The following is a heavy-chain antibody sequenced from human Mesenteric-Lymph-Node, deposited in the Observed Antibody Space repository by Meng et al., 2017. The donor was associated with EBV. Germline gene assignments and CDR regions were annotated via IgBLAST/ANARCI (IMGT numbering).Heavy chain of an antibody. J-gene: IGHJ4*02. CDR2: INAGNGNT. Sequence: QVPLWQSGAEVKKPGASVKVSCKASGYTFTSYAMHWVRQAPGQRLEWMGWINAGNGNTKYSQKFQGRVTITRDTSASTAYMELSSLGSEDTAVYYCARDPYSSGWYYFDYWGQGTLVTVSS. CDR1: GYTFTSYA. CDR3: ARDPYSSGWYYFDY. D-gene: IGHD6-19*01. V-gene: IGHV1-3*01.